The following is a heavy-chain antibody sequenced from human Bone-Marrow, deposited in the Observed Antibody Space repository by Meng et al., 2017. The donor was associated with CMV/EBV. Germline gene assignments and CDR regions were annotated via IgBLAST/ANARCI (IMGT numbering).Heavy chain of an antibody. D-gene: IGHD4-11*01. CDR3: ARMTTVTYAFDI. V-gene: IGHV4-59*02. J-gene: IGHJ3*02. CDR2: IYYSGST. CDR1: GVSVTSSF. Sequence: SETLSLTCTVSGVSVTSSFCNWIRQPPGKGLEWIGYIYYSGSTNCNPSLKSRVTISVDTSKNQFSLKLSSVTAADTAVYYCARMTTVTYAFDIWGQGTMVTVSS.